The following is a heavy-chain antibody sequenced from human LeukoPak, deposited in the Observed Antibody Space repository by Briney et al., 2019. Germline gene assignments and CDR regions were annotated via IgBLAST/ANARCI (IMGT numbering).Heavy chain of an antibody. D-gene: IGHD1-26*01. CDR2: ISGSGGST. V-gene: IGHV3-23*01. CDR3: AKEMKWELRGY. Sequence: GGSLRLSCAASGFTYSSYAMSWVRQAPGRGLEWVSAISGSGGSTYYADSVKGRFTISRDNSKNTLYLQMNSLRAEDTAVYYCAKEMKWELRGYWGQGTLVTVSS. CDR1: GFTYSSYA. J-gene: IGHJ4*02.